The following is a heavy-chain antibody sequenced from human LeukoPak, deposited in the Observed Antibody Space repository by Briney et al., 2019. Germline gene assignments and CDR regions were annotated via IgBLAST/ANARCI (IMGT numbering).Heavy chain of an antibody. J-gene: IGHJ5*02. CDR3: ARLLPPIVATSHWFDP. Sequence: KSGGSLRLSCAASGFTFRVHYMSSIRQAPGKGLEWVSYISSSSSYTNYADSVKGRFTISRDNAKNSLYLQMNSLRAEDTAVYYCARLLPPIVATSHWFDPWGQGTLVTVSS. V-gene: IGHV3-11*06. CDR1: GFTFRVHY. CDR2: ISSSSSYT. D-gene: IGHD5-12*01.